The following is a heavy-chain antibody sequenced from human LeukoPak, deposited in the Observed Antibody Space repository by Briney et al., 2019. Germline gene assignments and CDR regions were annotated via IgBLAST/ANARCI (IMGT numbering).Heavy chain of an antibody. CDR2: INPNSGGT. V-gene: IGHV1-2*02. Sequence: ASVKVSCKASGYTFTGYYMHWVRQAPGQGLEWTGWINPNSGGTNYAQKFQGRVTMTRDTSISTAYMELSRLRSDDTAVYYCAREVPSPPYYYYGMDVWGQGTTVTVSS. CDR1: GYTFTGYY. CDR3: AREVPSPPYYYYGMDV. J-gene: IGHJ6*02.